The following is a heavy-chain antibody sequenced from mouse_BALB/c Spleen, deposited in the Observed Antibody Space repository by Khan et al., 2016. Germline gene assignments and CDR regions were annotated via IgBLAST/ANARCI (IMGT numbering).Heavy chain of an antibody. J-gene: IGHJ3*01. V-gene: IGHV3-2*02. CDR2: ITYSGGT. CDR3: ARDYDGSSFFDY. D-gene: IGHD1-1*01. CDR1: GYSITSGYA. Sequence: EVQLQESGPGLVKPSQSLSLTCTVTGYSITSGYAWNWIRQFPGSKLEWMGYITYSGGTSYNPSLKSRFSVTRDTSKNQFFLQCNSVTTEDTATYYCARDYDGSSFFDYWGQGTLVTVSA.